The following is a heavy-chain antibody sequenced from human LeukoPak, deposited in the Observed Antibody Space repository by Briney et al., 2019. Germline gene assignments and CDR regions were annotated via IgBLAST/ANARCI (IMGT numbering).Heavy chain of an antibody. CDR3: VKGMDIAMVSAFDY. V-gene: IGHV3-48*03. J-gene: IGHJ4*02. CDR2: ISGSGGSI. CDR1: GFTFISYD. D-gene: IGHD5-18*01. Sequence: GGSLRLSCAASGFTFISYDMNWVRQAPGKGLEWVSYISGSGGSIYYTDYVKGRFTISRDNAKNSLFLQMNSLRAEDTAVYYCVKGMDIAMVSAFDYWGQGTLVTVSS.